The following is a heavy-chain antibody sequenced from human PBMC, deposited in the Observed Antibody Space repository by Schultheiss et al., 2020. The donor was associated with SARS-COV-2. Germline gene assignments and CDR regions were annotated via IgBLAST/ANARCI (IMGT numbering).Heavy chain of an antibody. CDR2: INHSGST. D-gene: IGHD3-22*01. CDR1: GGSFSGYY. V-gene: IGHV4-34*01. CDR3: ARLPYYYDSSGYYLAAAFDI. J-gene: IGHJ3*02. Sequence: SETLSLTCAVYGGSFSGYYWSWIRQHPGKGLEWIGEINHSGSTYYNPSIKSRVTISVDTSKNQFSLKLSSVTAADTAVYYCARLPYYYDSSGYYLAAAFDIWGQGTMVTVSS.